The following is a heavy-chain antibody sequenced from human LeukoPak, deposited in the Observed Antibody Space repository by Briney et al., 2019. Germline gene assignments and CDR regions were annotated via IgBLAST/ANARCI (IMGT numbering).Heavy chain of an antibody. CDR1: GFTFSSYG. J-gene: IGHJ4*02. V-gene: IGHV3-30*03. D-gene: IGHD6-19*01. Sequence: WGSLRLSCAASGFTFSSYGMHWVRQAPGKGLEWVAVILYDGSNKYYAHSVNGRFTSSTDNSKTTLYLPMNSLRAEDTPVYYSATHRQYSRGCPNNAYRGPGTLVTVSS. CDR2: ILYDGSNK. CDR3: ATHRQYSRGCPNNAY.